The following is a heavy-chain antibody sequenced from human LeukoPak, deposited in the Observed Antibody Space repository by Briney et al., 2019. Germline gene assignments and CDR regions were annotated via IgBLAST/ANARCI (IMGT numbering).Heavy chain of an antibody. J-gene: IGHJ5*02. V-gene: IGHV4-34*01. CDR3: ARRRYYGSGRAVRWFDP. CDR2: INHSGST. Sequence: SETLSLTCAVYGGSFSGYYWSWIRQPPGKGLEWIGEINHSGSTNYNPSLKSRVTISVDTSKNQFSLKLSSVTAADTAVYYCARRRYYGSGRAVRWFDPWGQGTLVTVSS. CDR1: GGSFSGYY. D-gene: IGHD3-10*01.